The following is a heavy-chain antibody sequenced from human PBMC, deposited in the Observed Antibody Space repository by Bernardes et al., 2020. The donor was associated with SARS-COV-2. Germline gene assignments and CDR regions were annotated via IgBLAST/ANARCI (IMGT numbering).Heavy chain of an antibody. J-gene: IGHJ3*02. Sequence: SVKVSCKTSGNTFSSYAVIWVRQNPGQGLECMGGIIPLFGTTNYAQNFQGRVTIAADESTSTVYMELSRLRSDDTAMYYCARSRTYPDAFDSWARGQWSPSRQ. CDR3: ARSRTYPDAFDS. V-gene: IGHV1-69*13. D-gene: IGHD2-2*01. CDR1: GNTFSSYA. CDR2: IIPLFGTT.